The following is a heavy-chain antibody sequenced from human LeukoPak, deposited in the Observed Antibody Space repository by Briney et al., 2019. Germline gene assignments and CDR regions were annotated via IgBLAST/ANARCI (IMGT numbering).Heavy chain of an antibody. CDR2: ISGSGGST. D-gene: IGHD2-8*01. CDR1: GFTFSSYG. J-gene: IGHJ5*02. CDR3: AKHARRGPHWFDP. Sequence: GGTLRLSCAASGFTFSSYGMSWVRQAPGKGLEWVSAISGSGGSTYYADSVKGRFTISRDNSKNTLYLQMNSLRAGDTAVYYCAKHARRGPHWFDPWGQGTLVTVSS. V-gene: IGHV3-23*01.